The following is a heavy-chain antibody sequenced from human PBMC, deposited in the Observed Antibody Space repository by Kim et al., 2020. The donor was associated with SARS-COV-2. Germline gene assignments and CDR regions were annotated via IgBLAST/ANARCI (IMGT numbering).Heavy chain of an antibody. V-gene: IGHV3-48*03. D-gene: IGHD3-22*01. CDR3: ARDSSSGYYLDYFDY. Sequence: GGSLRLSCAASGFTFSSYEMNWVRQAPGKGLEWVSYISFSGNTIYYADSVKGRFTISRDNAKNSLYLQMNSLRAEDTAVYYCARDSSSGYYLDYFDYWGQGTLVTVSS. J-gene: IGHJ4*02. CDR1: GFTFSSYE. CDR2: ISFSGNTI.